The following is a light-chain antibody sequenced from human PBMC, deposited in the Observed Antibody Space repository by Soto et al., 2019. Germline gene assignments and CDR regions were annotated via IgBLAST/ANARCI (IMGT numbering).Light chain of an antibody. V-gene: IGKV1-39*01. Sequence: DIQMTQSPSSLSASVGDRVTITCRASQSISSYLNWYQQKPGKAPKLLIYAASSLQSGVPSRFSGSGSGTDFTLTISSLQPEDFATYYCQQSYSTPQGGLIFTFGPGTKVDIK. J-gene: IGKJ3*01. CDR3: QQSYSTPQGGLIFT. CDR2: AAS. CDR1: QSISSY.